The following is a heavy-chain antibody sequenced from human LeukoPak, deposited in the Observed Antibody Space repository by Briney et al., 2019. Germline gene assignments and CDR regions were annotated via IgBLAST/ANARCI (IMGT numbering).Heavy chain of an antibody. V-gene: IGHV4-39*07. D-gene: IGHD3-22*01. J-gene: IGHJ1*01. CDR1: GGSISSNDDY. CDR3: AGDGAYYYDSSGYYTFAEYFQH. Sequence: SETLSLTCTVSGGSISSNDDYWGWIRQPPGKGLEWIGTMYFTGTTYYDPSLKSRVSISVDTSKSQFSLKVKSVTATDTAVYYCAGDGAYYYDSSGYYTFAEYFQHWGQGTLVTVSS. CDR2: MYFTGTT.